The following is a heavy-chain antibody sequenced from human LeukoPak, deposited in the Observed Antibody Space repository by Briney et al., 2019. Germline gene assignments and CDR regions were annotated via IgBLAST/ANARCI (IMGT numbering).Heavy chain of an antibody. D-gene: IGHD3-3*01. V-gene: IGHV4-4*02. Sequence: SGTLSLTCVVSGGSISSSNWWSWVRQPPGKGLEWIGEIYHSGSTNYNPSLKSRVTISVDKSKNQFSLKLSSVTAADTAVYYCARSVATIFGVVIKRRYFDYWGQGTLVTVSS. CDR3: ARSVATIFGVVIKRRYFDY. CDR2: IYHSGST. CDR1: GGSISSSNW. J-gene: IGHJ4*02.